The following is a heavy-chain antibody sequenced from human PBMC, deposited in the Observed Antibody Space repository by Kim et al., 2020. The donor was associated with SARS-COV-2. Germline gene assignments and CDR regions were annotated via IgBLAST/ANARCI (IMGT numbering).Heavy chain of an antibody. Sequence: SETLSLTCAVYGGSFSGYYWSWIRQPPGKGLEWIGEINHSGSTNYNPSLKSRVTISVDTSKNQFSLKLSSVTAADTAVYYCARGRDIVATIPLDYWGQGTPVTVSS. CDR3: ARGRDIVATIPLDY. D-gene: IGHD5-12*01. V-gene: IGHV4-34*01. CDR1: GGSFSGYY. J-gene: IGHJ4*02. CDR2: INHSGST.